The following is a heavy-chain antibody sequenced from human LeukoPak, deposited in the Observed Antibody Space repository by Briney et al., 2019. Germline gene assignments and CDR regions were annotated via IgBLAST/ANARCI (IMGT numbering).Heavy chain of an antibody. V-gene: IGHV3-7*01. D-gene: IGHD2-15*01. CDR2: INQDATEN. J-gene: IGHJ4*02. Sequence: PGGSLRLSCTASGFTFSGFWMSWVRQAPGKGLEWVADINQDATENYYVDSVKGRFTIARDNAKNSLFLQMYHLRAEDTAVYYCARAGVTVDATTWDWGQGTLVTVSS. CDR1: GFTFSGFW. CDR3: ARAGVTVDATTWD.